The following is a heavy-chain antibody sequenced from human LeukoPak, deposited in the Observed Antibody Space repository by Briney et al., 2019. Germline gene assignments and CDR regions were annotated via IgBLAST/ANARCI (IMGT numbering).Heavy chain of an antibody. CDR2: INHSGST. CDR1: GGSFSGYY. CDR3: ARDNVLYSGWFDP. D-gene: IGHD2-21*01. J-gene: IGHJ5*02. Sequence: SETLSLTCAVYGGSFSGYYWSWIRQPPGKGLEWIGEINHSGSTNYNPSLKSRVTLSVDTSKDQFSLILKSVTAADTAIYYCARDNVLYSGWFDPWGQGILVTVSS. V-gene: IGHV4-34*01.